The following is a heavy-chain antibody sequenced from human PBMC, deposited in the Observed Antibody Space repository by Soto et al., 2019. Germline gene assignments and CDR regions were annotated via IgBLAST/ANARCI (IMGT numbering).Heavy chain of an antibody. J-gene: IGHJ4*02. CDR3: TRDPGDSFHGYY. D-gene: IGHD3-22*01. V-gene: IGHV3-66*01. CDR1: GFTASNPY. CDR2: VYRDGIT. Sequence: HLVESGGTLVQPGVFLRLSCSASGFTASNPYLSSLRQAPGKGLEWGSAVYRDGITHYADSVKGRFTISSYNSTNPLYLQMNNMRAEDTAVYYCTRDPGDSFHGYYWGQATLVTVSS.